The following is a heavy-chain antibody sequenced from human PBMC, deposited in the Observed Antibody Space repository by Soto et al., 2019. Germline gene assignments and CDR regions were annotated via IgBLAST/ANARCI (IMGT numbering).Heavy chain of an antibody. CDR1: GGNFTSYA. V-gene: IGHV1-69*01. D-gene: IGHD6-13*01. CDR3: AKASGRSWYNWFDP. Sequence: QVQLVQSGAEVKKPGSSVKVSCKASGGNFTSYAISWVRQAPGQGLEFMGGIVPLFGTTNYAHKFRGRVTVTADEYTSTVYMEMSSLRSEDTAVYYCAKASGRSWYNWFDPWGQGTLVTV. J-gene: IGHJ5*02. CDR2: IVPLFGTT.